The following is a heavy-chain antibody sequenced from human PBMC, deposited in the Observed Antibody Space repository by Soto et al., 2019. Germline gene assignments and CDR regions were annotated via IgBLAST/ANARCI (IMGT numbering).Heavy chain of an antibody. D-gene: IGHD6-13*01. J-gene: IGHJ6*02. Sequence: QVQLVQSGAEVKTPGSSVKVSCEASGGTFNSYSINWVRQAPGQGLEWVGRLIPMFGTTDYAQRFQGRVTFTAGESTNTAAMEVTDLTSEDTAVYYCARAAVLTFPRFYNVDVWGQGTTGTVSS. CDR2: LIPMFGTT. V-gene: IGHV1-69*18. CDR3: ARAAVLTFPRFYNVDV. CDR1: GGTFNSYS.